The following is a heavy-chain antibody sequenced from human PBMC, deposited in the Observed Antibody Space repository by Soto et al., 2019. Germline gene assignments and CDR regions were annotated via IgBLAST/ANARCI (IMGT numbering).Heavy chain of an antibody. V-gene: IGHV1-3*01. Sequence: GASVKVSCKASGYTFTSYAMHWVRQAPGQRLEWMGWINAGNGNTKYSQKFQGRVTITRDTSASTAYMELSSLRSEDTAVYYCAGVRVAAVSSRYGMDVWGQGTTVTVSS. CDR1: GYTFTSYA. CDR3: AGVRVAAVSSRYGMDV. J-gene: IGHJ6*02. D-gene: IGHD2-2*01. CDR2: INAGNGNT.